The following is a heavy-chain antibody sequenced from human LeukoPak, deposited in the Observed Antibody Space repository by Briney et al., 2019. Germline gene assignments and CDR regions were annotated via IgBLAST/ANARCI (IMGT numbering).Heavy chain of an antibody. V-gene: IGHV4-4*07. Sequence: SETLSLTCTVSGNSFGDYYWSWIRQPAGKGLEWIGRIYTSGSTTYNPSLKSRVTISVDTSKNQFSLKLSSVTAADTAVYYCARTSLITMIVVVIHDAFDIWGQGTMVTVSS. D-gene: IGHD3-22*01. J-gene: IGHJ3*02. CDR3: ARTSLITMIVVVIHDAFDI. CDR1: GNSFGDYY. CDR2: IYTSGST.